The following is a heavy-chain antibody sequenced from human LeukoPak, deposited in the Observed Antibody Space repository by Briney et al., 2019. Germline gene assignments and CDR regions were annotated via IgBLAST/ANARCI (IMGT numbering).Heavy chain of an antibody. CDR1: GYTLTELS. Sequence: ASVKVSCKVSGYTLTELSMHWVRQAPGKGLEWMGGFDPEDGETIYAQKFQGRVTMTEDTSTDTAYMELSSLRSEDTAVYYCATDPPEGSSGSLVVRFAFDIWGQGTMVTVSS. CDR2: FDPEDGET. V-gene: IGHV1-24*01. D-gene: IGHD3-22*01. CDR3: ATDPPEGSSGSLVVRFAFDI. J-gene: IGHJ3*02.